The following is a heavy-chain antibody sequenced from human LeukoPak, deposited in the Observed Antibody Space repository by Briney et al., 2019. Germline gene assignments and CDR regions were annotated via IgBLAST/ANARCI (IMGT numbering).Heavy chain of an antibody. CDR1: GGSFSGYY. J-gene: IGHJ6*03. D-gene: IGHD3-10*01. CDR2: INHSGST. CDR3: ARPLWFGSSEGDYYYMDV. V-gene: IGHV4-34*01. Sequence: PSETLSLTXAVYGGSFSGYYWSWIRQAPGKGLEWIGEINHSGSTNYNPSLKSRVTISVDTSKNQFSLKLSSVTAADTAVYYCARPLWFGSSEGDYYYMDVWGKGTTVTVSS.